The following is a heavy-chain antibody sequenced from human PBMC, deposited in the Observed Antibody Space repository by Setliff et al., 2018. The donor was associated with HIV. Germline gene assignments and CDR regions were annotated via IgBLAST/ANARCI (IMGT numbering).Heavy chain of an antibody. CDR1: GYTFTGYY. Sequence: ASVKVSCKTSGYTFTGYYVHWVRQAPGQGLEWMGWINPKSGGTNSALKFQGRVTMTRDTSISTAYMELSRLRSDDTAVYYCARTLPQYTNLFDYWGQGTLVTVSS. V-gene: IGHV1-2*02. J-gene: IGHJ4*02. CDR3: ARTLPQYTNLFDY. CDR2: INPKSGGT. D-gene: IGHD5-18*01.